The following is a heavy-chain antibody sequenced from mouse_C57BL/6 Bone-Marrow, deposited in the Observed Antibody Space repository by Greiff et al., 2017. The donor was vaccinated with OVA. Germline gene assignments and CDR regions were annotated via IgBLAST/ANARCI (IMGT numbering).Heavy chain of an antibody. CDR3: ARDHY. CDR1: GYSITSGYY. J-gene: IGHJ3*01. Sequence: EVQLVESGPGLVKPSQSLSLTCSVTGYSITSGYYWNWIRQFPGNKLEWMGYISYDGSNNYNPSLKNRISITRDTSKNQFFLKLNSVTTEDTATYYCARDHYGGQGTLVTVSA. V-gene: IGHV3-6*01. CDR2: ISYDGSN.